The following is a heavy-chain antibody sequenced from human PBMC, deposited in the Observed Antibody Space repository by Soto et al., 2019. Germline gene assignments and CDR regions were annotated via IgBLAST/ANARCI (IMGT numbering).Heavy chain of an antibody. J-gene: IGHJ6*02. D-gene: IGHD2-8*01. Sequence: SETLSLTCTVSGGSISSYYWSWIRQPPGKGLEWIGNIYYSGTTYNNPSIKSRVTISVDTSNNQFSLKLSSVTAADTAVYYCARDGGFCTNGVCPVYYYYGMDVWGQGTTVTVSS. V-gene: IGHV4-59*12. CDR1: GGSISSYY. CDR3: ARDGGFCTNGVCPVYYYYGMDV. CDR2: IYYSGTT.